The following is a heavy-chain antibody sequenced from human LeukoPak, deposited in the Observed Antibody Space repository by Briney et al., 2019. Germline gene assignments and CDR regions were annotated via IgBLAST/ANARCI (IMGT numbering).Heavy chain of an antibody. J-gene: IGHJ6*03. CDR3: ARLITGITMVRGGHYYYYMDV. Sequence: SETLSLTCAVYGGSFSGYYWSWIRQPPGKGPEWIGEINHSGSTNYNPSLKSRVTISVDTSKNQFSLKLSSVTAADTAVYYCARLITGITMVRGGHYYYYMDVWGKGTTVTVSS. V-gene: IGHV4-34*01. D-gene: IGHD3-10*01. CDR2: INHSGST. CDR1: GGSFSGYY.